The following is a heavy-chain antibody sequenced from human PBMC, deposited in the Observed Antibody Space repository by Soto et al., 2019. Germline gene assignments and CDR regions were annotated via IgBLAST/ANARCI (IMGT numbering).Heavy chain of an antibody. CDR1: GFPFDSYG. D-gene: IGHD1-26*01. J-gene: IGHJ4*02. Sequence: PGGSLRLSCVASGFPFDSYGIHWVRRAPGKGLEWVATIGFAGNNKYYADSVKGRFTISRDNSKYTMYLEMNSLRAEDTALYYCAQDGSVGGDIDYWGQGTLVTVYS. CDR2: IGFAGNNK. CDR3: AQDGSVGGDIDY. V-gene: IGHV3-30*02.